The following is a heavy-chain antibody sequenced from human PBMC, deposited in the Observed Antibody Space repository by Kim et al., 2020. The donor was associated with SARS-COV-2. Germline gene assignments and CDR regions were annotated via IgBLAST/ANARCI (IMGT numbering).Heavy chain of an antibody. CDR1: GFTFSSYA. CDR3: AKKNMVRGVIMWYYYYGMDV. J-gene: IGHJ6*02. V-gene: IGHV3-23*01. Sequence: GGSLRLSCAASGFTFSSYAMSWVRQAPGKGLEWVSAISGSGGSTYYADSVKGRFTISRDNSKNTLYLQMNSLRAEDTAVYYCAKKNMVRGVIMWYYYYGMDVWGQGTTVTVSS. D-gene: IGHD3-10*01. CDR2: ISGSGGST.